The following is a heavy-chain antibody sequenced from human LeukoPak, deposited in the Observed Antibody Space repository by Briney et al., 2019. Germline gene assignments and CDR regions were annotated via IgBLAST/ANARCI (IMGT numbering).Heavy chain of an antibody. J-gene: IGHJ4*02. CDR2: ISAYNGNT. V-gene: IGHV1-18*01. CDR1: GYTFTSYG. Sequence: ASVKVSCKASGYTFTSYGISWVRHAPGQVLEWMGWISAYNGNTNYAQKLQGRVTMTTDTSTSTAYMELRSLRSDDTAVYYCARRGPYGDYVDYWGQGTLVTVSS. CDR3: ARRGPYGDYVDY. D-gene: IGHD4-17*01.